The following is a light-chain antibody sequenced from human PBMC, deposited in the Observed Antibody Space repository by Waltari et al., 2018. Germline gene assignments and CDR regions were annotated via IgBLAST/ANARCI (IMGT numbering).Light chain of an antibody. CDR1: QSIATR. CDR3: QQSSNLPYT. J-gene: IGKJ2*01. Sequence: DIQMTQSPSSLSASVGDRVTITCRASQSIATRVNWYQQKPGKAPKVLVYDASTLQIGVPSRFSGSASGTHFTLTISSLQPEDSATYYCQQSSNLPYTFGQGTTLEIK. V-gene: IGKV1-39*01. CDR2: DAS.